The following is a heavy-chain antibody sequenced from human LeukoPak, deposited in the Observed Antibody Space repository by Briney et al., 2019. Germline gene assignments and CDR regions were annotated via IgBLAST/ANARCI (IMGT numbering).Heavy chain of an antibody. CDR3: ARGPGWLTDF. CDR1: GFTFSAYW. V-gene: IGHV3-7*05. D-gene: IGHD3-22*01. CDR2: IKQDGSDI. J-gene: IGHJ4*02. Sequence: TGGSLRLSCLGSGFTFSAYWMIWVRQAPGKGLECVANIKQDGSDIYYMDSVKGRFTISRDNARNSLYLQMNNLRAEDTALYYCARGPGWLTDFWGQGTQVTVSS.